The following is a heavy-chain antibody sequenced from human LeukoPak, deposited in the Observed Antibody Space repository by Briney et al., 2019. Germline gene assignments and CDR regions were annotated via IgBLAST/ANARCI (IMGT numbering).Heavy chain of an antibody. Sequence: SETLSLTCAVYGGSFSGYYWSWIRQPPGKGLEWIGEINHSGSTSYNPSLKSRVTISVDTSKNQFSLKLSSVTAADTAVYYCARGERRDGYNFAGVDAFDIWGQGTMVTVSS. D-gene: IGHD5-24*01. CDR1: GGSFSGYY. V-gene: IGHV4-34*01. CDR3: ARGERRDGYNFAGVDAFDI. J-gene: IGHJ3*02. CDR2: INHSGST.